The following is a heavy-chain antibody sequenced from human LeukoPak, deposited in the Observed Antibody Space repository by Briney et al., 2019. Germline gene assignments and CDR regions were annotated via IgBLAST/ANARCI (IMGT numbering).Heavy chain of an antibody. CDR1: GFTFSSYA. V-gene: IGHV3-23*01. Sequence: GGSLRLSCAVSGFTFSSYAMNWVRQAPGKGLEWVSAISGSGGSAYYADSVKGRFTISRDNSKNTVYLQMNSLRAEDTAVYYCAKGHIGNDFWGQGTLVTVSS. CDR3: AKGHIGNDF. CDR2: ISGSGGSA. D-gene: IGHD2-21*01. J-gene: IGHJ4*02.